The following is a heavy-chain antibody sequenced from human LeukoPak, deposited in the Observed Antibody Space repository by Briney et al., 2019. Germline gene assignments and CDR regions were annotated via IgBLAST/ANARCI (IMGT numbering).Heavy chain of an antibody. CDR3: ARHYSPVARNWFDT. CDR2: IYYSVST. J-gene: IGHJ5*02. D-gene: IGHD5-18*01. CDR1: GGSITSSSYY. Sequence: PSETLSLTCTVSGGSITSSSYYWGWIRQPPGKGLEWIGSIYYSVSTYYNLSLKSRVTISVDTSKSHFSLTLSSVTAADTAVYYCARHYSPVARNWFDTWGQGTLVIVSS. V-gene: IGHV4-39*01.